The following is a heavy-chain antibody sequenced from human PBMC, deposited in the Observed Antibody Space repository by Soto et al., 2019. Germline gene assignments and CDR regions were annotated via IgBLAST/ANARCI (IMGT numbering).Heavy chain of an antibody. Sequence: GGSLRLSCAASGFPFSDYAMSWVRQAPGKGLQWVSVISSRGGDTYYADSVRGRFTISRDNSKSTMSLQMSSLRAEDAAIYFCAKHLLTDLSAKDYYYGLDVWGPGTTVTVSS. CDR1: GFPFSDYA. J-gene: IGHJ6*02. CDR3: AKHLLTDLSAKDYYYGLDV. V-gene: IGHV3-23*01. CDR2: ISSRGGDT. D-gene: IGHD1-26*01.